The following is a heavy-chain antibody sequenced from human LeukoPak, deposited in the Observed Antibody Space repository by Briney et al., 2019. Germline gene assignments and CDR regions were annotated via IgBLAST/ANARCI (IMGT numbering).Heavy chain of an antibody. J-gene: IGHJ4*02. CDR2: IYYSGST. CDR1: GGSISSSSYY. D-gene: IGHD5-24*01. Sequence: PSETLSLTCTVSGGSISSSSYYWGWIRQPPGKGLEWIGSIYYSGSTYYNPSLKSRVTISVDTSKNQFSLKLSSVTAADTAMYYCARTEWLQAFDYWGQGTLVTVSS. V-gene: IGHV4-39*07. CDR3: ARTEWLQAFDY.